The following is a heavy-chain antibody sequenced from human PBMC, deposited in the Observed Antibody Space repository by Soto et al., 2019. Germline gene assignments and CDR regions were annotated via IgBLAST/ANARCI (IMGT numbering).Heavy chain of an antibody. V-gene: IGHV3-74*01. Sequence: PGGSLRLSCAASGFTFNDYWMHWVRQVPGKGLVWVSRINSDGSRTDYADSVKDRFTISRDNAKNTLYLQMNSLRAEDTAVYHFARVSAVTAPYTLDPWGQGTLVTVSS. CDR3: ARVSAVTAPYTLDP. CDR1: GFTFNDYW. CDR2: INSDGSRT. D-gene: IGHD2-21*02. J-gene: IGHJ5*02.